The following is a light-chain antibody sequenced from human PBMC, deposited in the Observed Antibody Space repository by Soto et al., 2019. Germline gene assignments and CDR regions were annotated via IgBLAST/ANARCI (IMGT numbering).Light chain of an antibody. CDR3: QQYKSYSYT. V-gene: IGKV1-5*01. CDR2: DAS. J-gene: IGKJ2*01. CDR1: ESISNW. Sequence: DIQMTQSPSILSASVGDRVAITCRANESISNWLAWYQQKPGKAPQDLIYDASRLESGVPVRFSGSGSGTEFTLTISSLQPDDLATYYCQQYKSYSYTFGQGTNLEI.